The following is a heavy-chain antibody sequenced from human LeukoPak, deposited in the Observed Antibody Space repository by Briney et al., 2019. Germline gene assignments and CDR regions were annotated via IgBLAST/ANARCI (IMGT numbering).Heavy chain of an antibody. Sequence: GGSLRLSCAASGFTFNSYSMNWVRQAPGKGLEWVSSISSSSSYIYYADSVKGRFTISRDNAKNSLYLQMNSLRAEDTAVYYCARGLYGDYDVCFDYWGQGTLVTVSS. CDR1: GFTFNSYS. CDR2: ISSSSSYI. CDR3: ARGLYGDYDVCFDY. J-gene: IGHJ4*02. V-gene: IGHV3-21*01. D-gene: IGHD4-17*01.